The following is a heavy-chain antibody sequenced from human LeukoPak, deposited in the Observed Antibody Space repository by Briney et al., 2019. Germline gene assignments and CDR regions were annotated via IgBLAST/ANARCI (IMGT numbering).Heavy chain of an antibody. V-gene: IGHV1-18*01. CDR2: ISAYNGNT. CDR1: GYTFTSYG. Sequence: ASVKVSCKASGYTFTSYGISWVRQAPGQGLEWMGWISAYNGNTNYAQKLQGRVTITADESTSTAYMELSSLRSEDTAVYYCARGVLPAALKYFQHWGQGTLVTVSS. CDR3: ARGVLPAALKYFQH. J-gene: IGHJ1*01. D-gene: IGHD2-2*01.